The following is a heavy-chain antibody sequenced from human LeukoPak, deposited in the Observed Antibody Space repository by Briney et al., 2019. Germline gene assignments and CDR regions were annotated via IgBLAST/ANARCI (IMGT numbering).Heavy chain of an antibody. CDR3: ARVNINNWHSCDY. CDR2: IYHSGSP. J-gene: IGHJ4*02. Sequence: GTLSLTCAVSGGSISSNNWWGWVRQPPGKGLEWIGEIYHSGSPNYNPSLKSRVTISVDKSRNHFPLNLSSVTAADTAVYYCARVNINNWHSCDYWGQGTLVTVSS. CDR1: GGSISSNNW. D-gene: IGHD1-1*01. V-gene: IGHV4-4*02.